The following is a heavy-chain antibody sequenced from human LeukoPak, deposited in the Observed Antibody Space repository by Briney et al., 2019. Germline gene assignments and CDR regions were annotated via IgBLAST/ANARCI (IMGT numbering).Heavy chain of an antibody. CDR3: AKEEYYDFWSGDDY. CDR2: ISGSGGST. CDR1: GFTFSSYD. D-gene: IGHD3-3*01. Sequence: PGGSLRLSXAASGFTFSSYDMSWVRQAPGKGLEWVSAISGSGGSTYYADSVKGRFTISRDNSKNTLYLQMNSLRAEDTAVYYCAKEEYYDFWSGDDYWGQGTLVTVSS. V-gene: IGHV3-23*01. J-gene: IGHJ4*02.